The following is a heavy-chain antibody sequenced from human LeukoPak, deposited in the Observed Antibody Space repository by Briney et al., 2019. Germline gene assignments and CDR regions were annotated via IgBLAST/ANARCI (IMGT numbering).Heavy chain of an antibody. CDR1: GFTFSNYA. D-gene: IGHD3-3*01. CDR2: ISYDENNK. CDR3: ARGFYYDFWTGPSDP. J-gene: IGHJ5*02. V-gene: IGHV3-30-3*01. Sequence: GGSLRLSCAASGFTFSNYAMHWVRQAPGKGLEWVAVISYDENNKYYADSAKGRFTISRDNSMNTLYLQMNSLRTEDTAVYYCARGFYYDFWTGPSDPWGQGILVTVSS.